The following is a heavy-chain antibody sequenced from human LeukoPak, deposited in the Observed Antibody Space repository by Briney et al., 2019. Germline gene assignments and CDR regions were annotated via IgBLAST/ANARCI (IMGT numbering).Heavy chain of an antibody. CDR3: AKVRGTYSSGYFFDY. J-gene: IGHJ4*02. V-gene: IGHV3-7*03. D-gene: IGHD6-19*01. Sequence: GGTLRLSCAASGFTFSTYWMSWVRQAPGKGLEWVANMKQDGSEIYYVDSVKGRFTISRDNAKKSLDLQMNSLRAEDTAFYYCAKVRGTYSSGYFFDYWGQGTLVTDSS. CDR1: GFTFSTYW. CDR2: MKQDGSEI.